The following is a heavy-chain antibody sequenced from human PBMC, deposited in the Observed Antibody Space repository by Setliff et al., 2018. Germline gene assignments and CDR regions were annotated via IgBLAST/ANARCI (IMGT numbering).Heavy chain of an antibody. Sequence: PSETLSLTCAVSGYSISSGYYWGWIRQPPGKGLEWIGSIYHSGSTYYNPSLKSRVTISVDTSKNQFSLKLSSVTAADTAVYYCARDLGSGSYYYYYGMDVWGQGTTVTVSS. CDR1: GYSISSGYY. CDR3: ARDLGSGSYYYYYGMDV. J-gene: IGHJ6*02. CDR2: IYHSGST. D-gene: IGHD1-26*01. V-gene: IGHV4-38-2*02.